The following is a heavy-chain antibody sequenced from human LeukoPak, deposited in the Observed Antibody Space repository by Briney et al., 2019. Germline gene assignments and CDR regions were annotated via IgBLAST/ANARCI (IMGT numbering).Heavy chain of an antibody. CDR1: GYSISSGYY. Sequence: LSLTCTVSGYSISSGYYWGWIRQAPGKGLEWVGFIRSKAYGGTTDYAASVKGRFTISRDDSKSIAYLQMNSLKTEDTAVYYCTRDLEGEWELLRYYYYYMDVWGKGTTVTVSS. CDR2: IRSKAYGGTT. CDR3: TRDLEGEWELLRYYYYYMDV. J-gene: IGHJ6*03. V-gene: IGHV3-49*03. D-gene: IGHD1-26*01.